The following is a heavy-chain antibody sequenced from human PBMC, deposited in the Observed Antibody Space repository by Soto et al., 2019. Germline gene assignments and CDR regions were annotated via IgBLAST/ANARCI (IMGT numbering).Heavy chain of an antibody. CDR2: IKPDGSEK. CDR1: GFTFSSYW. Sequence: PGGSLRLSCAASGFTFSSYWMSWVRQAPGKGLEWVANIKPDGSEKWYVDSVKGRFTISRDNAKNSLYLQMNSLRAEDTAVYYCARGPYDYVWGSDPPHFDYWGQGTLVTVSS. CDR3: ARGPYDYVWGSDPPHFDY. V-gene: IGHV3-7*05. J-gene: IGHJ4*02. D-gene: IGHD3-16*02.